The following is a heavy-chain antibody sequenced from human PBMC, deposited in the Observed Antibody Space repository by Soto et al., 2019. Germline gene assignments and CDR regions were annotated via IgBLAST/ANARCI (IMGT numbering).Heavy chain of an antibody. CDR1: GDSISSYY. Sequence: QVQLQESGPGLVKPSETLSLTCAVSGDSISSYYCMWIRQPPGKGLESIGYLYYGRSANYNPSLTSRVTLSVDTSTNQCSRTLSSMTAADTAVYYCALRSLAVVPEYWGQGTLVTLSS. V-gene: IGHV4-59*01. CDR2: LYYGRSA. CDR3: ALRSLAVVPEY. D-gene: IGHD3-22*01. J-gene: IGHJ4*01.